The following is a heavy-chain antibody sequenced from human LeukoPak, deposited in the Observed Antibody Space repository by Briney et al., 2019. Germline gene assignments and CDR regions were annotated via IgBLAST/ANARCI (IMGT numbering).Heavy chain of an antibody. D-gene: IGHD3-10*01. J-gene: IGHJ5*02. CDR2: ISAYNGNT. Sequence: ASVKVSCKASGYTFTSYGISWGRQAPEQGLEWMGWISAYNGNTNYAQKLQGRVTMTTDTSTSTAYMELRSLRSDDTAVYYCARDHRSITMVRGGLTWFDPWGQGTLVTASS. CDR3: ARDHRSITMVRGGLTWFDP. V-gene: IGHV1-18*01. CDR1: GYTFTSYG.